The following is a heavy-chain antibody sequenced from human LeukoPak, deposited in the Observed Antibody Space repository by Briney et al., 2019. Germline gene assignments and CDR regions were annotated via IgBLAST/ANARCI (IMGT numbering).Heavy chain of an antibody. CDR3: ARSNQADDY. J-gene: IGHJ4*02. V-gene: IGHV3-74*01. CDR2: INTGGSST. CDR1: GFTFSSYW. Sequence: PGGSLRLSCAASGFTFSSYWMHWVLQVPGKGLVWVSRINTGGSSTTYADSVKGRFTISRDNAKNTLYLQMNRLRAEDTAVYYCARSNQADDYWGQGTLVTVSS. D-gene: IGHD4-11*01.